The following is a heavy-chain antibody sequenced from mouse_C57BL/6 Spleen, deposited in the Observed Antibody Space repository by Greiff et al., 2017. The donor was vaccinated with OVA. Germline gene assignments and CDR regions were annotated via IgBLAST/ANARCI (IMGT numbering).Heavy chain of an antibody. Sequence: VKLQESGAELVRPGASVTLSCKASGYTFTDYEMHWVKQTPVHGLEWIGAIDPETGGTAYNQKFKGKAILTADKSSSTAYMELRSLTSEDSAVYYCTRKGDYGSDYYAMDYWGQGTSVTVSS. CDR3: TRKGDYGSDYYAMDY. CDR2: IDPETGGT. J-gene: IGHJ4*01. V-gene: IGHV1-15*01. CDR1: GYTFTDYE. D-gene: IGHD1-1*01.